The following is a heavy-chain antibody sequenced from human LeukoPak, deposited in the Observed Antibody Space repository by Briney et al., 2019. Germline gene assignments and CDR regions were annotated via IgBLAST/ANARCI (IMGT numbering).Heavy chain of an antibody. CDR3: ARGWLAETTVVTPYNY. D-gene: IGHD4-23*01. V-gene: IGHV1-69*13. J-gene: IGHJ4*02. CDR2: ITPIFGTA. Sequence: SVKVSCKASGYTFTSYGISWVRQAPGQGLEWMGGITPIFGTAKYAQKFQGRVTITAVESMSTAYMELSSLRSEDTAVYYCARGWLAETTVVTPYNYWGQGTLVTVSS. CDR1: GYTFTSYG.